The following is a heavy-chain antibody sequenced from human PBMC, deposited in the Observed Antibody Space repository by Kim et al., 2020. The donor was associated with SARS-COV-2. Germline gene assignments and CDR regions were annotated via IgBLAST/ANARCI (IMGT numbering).Heavy chain of an antibody. CDR1: GGSISSYY. D-gene: IGHD5-12*01. CDR2: IYYSGST. V-gene: IGHV4-59*01. J-gene: IGHJ4*02. CDR3: ARVHRDGYNFDF. Sequence: SETLSLTCTVSGGSISSYYWSWIRQPPGKGLEWIGYIYYSGSTNYNPSLKSRVTMSVDTSNNQFSLKLSSVTAADTAVYYCARVHRDGYNFDFWGQGTLVTVSS.